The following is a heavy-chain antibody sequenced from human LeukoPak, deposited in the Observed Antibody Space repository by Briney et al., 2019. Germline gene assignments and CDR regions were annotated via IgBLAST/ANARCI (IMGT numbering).Heavy chain of an antibody. CDR2: IKQDGSEK. D-gene: IGHD2-2*01. J-gene: IGHJ1*01. CDR1: GFTFSSYW. V-gene: IGHV3-7*01. Sequence: GGSLRLSCAASGFTFSSYWMSWVRQAPGKGLEWVANIKQDGSEKYYVDSVKGRFTISRDNAKNSLYLQMNSLRAEDTAVYYCARDLSVSHCSSTSCPLAEYFQHWGQGTLVTVSS. CDR3: ARDLSVSHCSSTSCPLAEYFQH.